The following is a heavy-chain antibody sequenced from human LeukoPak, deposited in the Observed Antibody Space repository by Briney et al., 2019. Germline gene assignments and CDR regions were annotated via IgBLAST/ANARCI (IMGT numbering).Heavy chain of an antibody. CDR1: GFTFSSYG. V-gene: IGHV3-33*01. J-gene: IGHJ4*02. CDR2: IWYDGSNK. Sequence: RSGGSLRLSCAASGFTFSSYGMHWVRQAPGKGLEWVAVIWYDGSNKYYADSVKGRFTISRDNSKNTLYLQMNSLRAEDTAVYYCARDLHPHYYFDYWGQGTLVTVSS. CDR3: ARDLHPHYYFDY.